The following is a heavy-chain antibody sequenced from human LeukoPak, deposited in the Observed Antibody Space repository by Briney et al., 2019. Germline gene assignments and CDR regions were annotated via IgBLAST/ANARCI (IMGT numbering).Heavy chain of an antibody. J-gene: IGHJ4*02. D-gene: IGHD2-21*02. V-gene: IGHV3-7*01. CDR1: GFTFSSYW. CDR2: IKQDGSEK. CDR3: ARDIKVYCGGDCYPY. Sequence: GRSLRLSCAASGFTFSSYWMSWVRQAPGKGLEWVANIKQDGSEKYYVDSVKGRFTISRDNAKNSLYLQMNSLRAEDTAVYYCARDIKVYCGGDCYPYWGQGTLVTVSS.